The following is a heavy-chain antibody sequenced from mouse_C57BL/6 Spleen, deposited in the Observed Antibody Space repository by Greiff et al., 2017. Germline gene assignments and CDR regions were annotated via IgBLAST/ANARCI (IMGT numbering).Heavy chain of an antibody. D-gene: IGHD1-1*01. CDR1: GYSITSGYY. Sequence: EVKLVESGPGLVKPSQSLSLTCSVTGYSITSGYYWNWIRQFPGNKLEWMGYISYDGSNNYNPSLKNRISITRDTSKNQFFLKLNSVTTEDTATYYCARGDYYGSSYVAYWGQGTLVTVSA. CDR2: ISYDGSN. J-gene: IGHJ3*01. V-gene: IGHV3-6*01. CDR3: ARGDYYGSSYVAY.